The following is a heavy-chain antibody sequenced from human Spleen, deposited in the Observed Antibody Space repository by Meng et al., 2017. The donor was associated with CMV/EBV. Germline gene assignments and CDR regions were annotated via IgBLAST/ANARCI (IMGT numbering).Heavy chain of an antibody. V-gene: IGHV4-34*01. CDR3: ARGRRITMIVVVRGWFDP. CDR2: INHSGST. D-gene: IGHD3-22*01. CDR1: GSFSGCY. Sequence: GSFSGCYWTWLRQPPGKGLKWIGEINHSGSTNYTPSLKSRITISVDTSKNQFSLKLSSVTAADTAVCYCARGRRITMIVVVRGWFDPWGQGTLVTVSS. J-gene: IGHJ5*02.